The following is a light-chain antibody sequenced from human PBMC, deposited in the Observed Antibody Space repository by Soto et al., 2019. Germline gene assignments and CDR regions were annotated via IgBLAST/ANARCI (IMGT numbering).Light chain of an antibody. Sequence: EIVLTQSPATLSLSPGEGATLSCRASQSVSSYLNWYQQKPGQAPRLLIYVASNRATGIPARFSGSGSGTDFPLTISSLEPEEVADEYFQRPTTWPLAFEGVTKVETK. V-gene: IGKV3-11*01. CDR1: QSVSSY. CDR2: VAS. J-gene: IGKJ4*01. CDR3: QRPTTWPLA.